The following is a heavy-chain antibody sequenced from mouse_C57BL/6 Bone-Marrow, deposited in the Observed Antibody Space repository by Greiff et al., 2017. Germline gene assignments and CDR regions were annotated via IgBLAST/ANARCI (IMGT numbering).Heavy chain of an antibody. V-gene: IGHV1-52*01. J-gene: IGHJ2*01. Sequence: VQLQQPGAELVRPGSSVKLSCKASGYTFTSYWMHWVKQRPIQGLEWIGNIDPSDTETHYNQKFKDKASLTVDKSSSTAYMQLSSLTSEDSAVYYCARRGSFDYWGQGTTLTVSS. CDR3: ARRGSFDY. CDR2: IDPSDTET. CDR1: GYTFTSYW.